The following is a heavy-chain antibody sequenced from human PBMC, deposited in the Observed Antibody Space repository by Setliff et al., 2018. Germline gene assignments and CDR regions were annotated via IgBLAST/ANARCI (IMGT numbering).Heavy chain of an antibody. CDR2: INHSGST. J-gene: IGHJ6*03. D-gene: IGHD2-2*01. CDR3: ARKSRNIVVVPAAVIYYYYYYMDV. CDR1: GGSFNSCY. V-gene: IGHV4-34*01. Sequence: SETLSLTCAVYGGSFNSCYWSWIRQPPGKGLEWIGEINHSGSTNYNPSLKSRVTVSVDTSKNQFSLKLSSVTAADTAVYYCARKSRNIVVVPAAVIYYYYYYMDVWGKGTTVTVSS.